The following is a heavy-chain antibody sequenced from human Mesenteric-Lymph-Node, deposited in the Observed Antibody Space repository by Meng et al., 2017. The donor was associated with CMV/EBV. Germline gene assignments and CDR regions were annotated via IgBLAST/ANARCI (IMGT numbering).Heavy chain of an antibody. V-gene: IGHV3-20*04. J-gene: IGHJ6*02. D-gene: IGHD3-16*02. CDR1: GFTFDDYG. CDR2: INWNGGST. CDR3: ARGGLSSCYYYGMDV. Sequence: GESLKISCAASGFTFDDYGMSWVRQAPGKGLEWVSGINWNGGSTGYADSVKGRFTISRDNAKNSLYLQMNSLRAEDTALYYCARGGLSSCYYYGMDVWGQGTTVTVSS.